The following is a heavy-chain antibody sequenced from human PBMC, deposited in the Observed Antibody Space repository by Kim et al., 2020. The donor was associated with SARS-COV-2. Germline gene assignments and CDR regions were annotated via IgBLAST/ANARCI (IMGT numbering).Heavy chain of an antibody. CDR3: ARGDYYGSGPPFDY. Sequence: PGSVKGRFTISRENAKNALYLQMNSLRAGDTAVYYCARGDYYGSGPPFDYWGQGTLVTVSS. J-gene: IGHJ4*02. V-gene: IGHV3-13*01. D-gene: IGHD3-10*01.